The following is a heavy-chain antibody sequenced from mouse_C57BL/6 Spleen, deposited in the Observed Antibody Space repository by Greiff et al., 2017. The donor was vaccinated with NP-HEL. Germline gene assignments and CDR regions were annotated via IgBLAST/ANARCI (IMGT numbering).Heavy chain of an antibody. CDR3: ASLATVRYFDV. CDR1: GYSITSGYY. J-gene: IGHJ1*03. Sequence: EVQLVESGPGLVKPSQSLSLTCSVTGYSITSGYYWNWIRQFPGNKLEWMGYISYDGSNNYNPSLKNRISITRDTSKNQFFLKLNSVTTEDTATYYCASLATVRYFDVWGTGTTVTVSS. D-gene: IGHD1-1*01. CDR2: ISYDGSN. V-gene: IGHV3-6*01.